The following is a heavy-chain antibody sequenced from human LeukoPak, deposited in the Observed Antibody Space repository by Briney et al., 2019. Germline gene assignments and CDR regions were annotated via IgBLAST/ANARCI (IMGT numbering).Heavy chain of an antibody. CDR2: MIPKSGKT. CDR3: ARGLEIDKQLVGGLDP. J-gene: IGHJ5*02. CDR1: GYDFFRFV. D-gene: IGHD5-24*01. V-gene: IGHV1-8*01. Sequence: GASVKVSCKASGYDFFRFVINWIRQAPGQGLEWMAWMIPKSGKTAYAQKFEGRLTLTRDISTSIAYMELNNLTSEDTALYYCARGLEIDKQLVGGLDPWGRGTLVTVSS.